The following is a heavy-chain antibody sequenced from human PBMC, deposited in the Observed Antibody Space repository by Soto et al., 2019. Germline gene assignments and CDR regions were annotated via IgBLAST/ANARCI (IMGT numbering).Heavy chain of an antibody. CDR1: GGSISSGGYY. Sequence: SETLSLTCTVSGGSISSGGYYWSWIRQHPGKGLEWIGYIYYSGSTYYNPSLKSRVTISVDTSKNQFSLKLSSVTAAATAVYYCARDLRVPGNNWFDAWGQGTLVTVSS. D-gene: IGHD1-1*01. J-gene: IGHJ5*02. V-gene: IGHV4-31*03. CDR2: IYYSGST. CDR3: ARDLRVPGNNWFDA.